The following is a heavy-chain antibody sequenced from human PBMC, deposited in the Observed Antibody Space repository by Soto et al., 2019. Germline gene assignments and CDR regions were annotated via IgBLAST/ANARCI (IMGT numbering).Heavy chain of an antibody. D-gene: IGHD2-15*01. V-gene: IGHV4-34*01. CDR2: INHSGST. J-gene: IGHJ6*01. CDR3: ADWSGGSCYGGMDV. Sequence: QVQLQQWGAGLLKPSETLSLTCAVYGGSFSGYYWSWIRQPPGKGLEWIGEINHSGSTNYNPSLKSRVTXXRXTXXNQFSLTLSSVTSADTAVYYCADWSGGSCYGGMDVWGQGTAVTVSS. CDR1: GGSFSGYY.